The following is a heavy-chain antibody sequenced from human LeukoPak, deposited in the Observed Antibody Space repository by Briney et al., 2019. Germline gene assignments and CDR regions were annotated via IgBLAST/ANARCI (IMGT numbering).Heavy chain of an antibody. J-gene: IGHJ3*02. D-gene: IGHD2-8*01. CDR3: AKAGVSDANHDAFDI. Sequence: GGSLRLSCAVSGFTFSSYAMSWVRQAPGKGLEWVSSISGSGGSTYYADSVTCRCTISRDNSKNTLYLQMNGLRAEDTAVYYCAKAGVSDANHDAFDIWGQGTMVTVSS. CDR1: GFTFSSYA. V-gene: IGHV3-23*01. CDR2: ISGSGGST.